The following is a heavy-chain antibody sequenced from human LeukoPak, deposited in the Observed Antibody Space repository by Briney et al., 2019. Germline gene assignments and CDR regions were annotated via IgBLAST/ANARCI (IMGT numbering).Heavy chain of an antibody. D-gene: IGHD2-15*01. Sequence: GGSLRLSCAASGFSISTYWMSWVRQAPGKGLEWVANIKQDGSKKYYVDSVKGRFTMSRDNAKNSLYLQMSSLRAENTAVYYCVRGYCSGGVCYSIYFDYWGQGTLVTVSS. V-gene: IGHV3-7*01. CDR2: IKQDGSKK. J-gene: IGHJ4*02. CDR3: VRGYCSGGVCYSIYFDY. CDR1: GFSISTYW.